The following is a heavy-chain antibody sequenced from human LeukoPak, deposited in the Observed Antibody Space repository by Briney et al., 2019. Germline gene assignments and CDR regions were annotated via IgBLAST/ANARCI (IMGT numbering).Heavy chain of an antibody. D-gene: IGHD3-10*01. CDR3: ASASSESYYWALDY. Sequence: GGSLRLSCAASGFNIGSYWMNWVRQGPGKGLVWVTRISSDGKSISYADSVKGRFTISRDNSKNTLYLQMDSLRAEDTAVYYCASASSESYYWALDYWGQGTLVTVSS. CDR1: GFNIGSYW. J-gene: IGHJ4*02. CDR2: ISSDGKSI. V-gene: IGHV3-74*01.